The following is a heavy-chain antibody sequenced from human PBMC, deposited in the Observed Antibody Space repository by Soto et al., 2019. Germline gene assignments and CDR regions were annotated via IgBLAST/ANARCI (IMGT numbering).Heavy chain of an antibody. D-gene: IGHD6-19*01. V-gene: IGHV3-7*05. CDR3: ARCVGAVAGSN. J-gene: IGHJ1*01. CDR2: IKGDGSEK. Sequence: EVQLVESGGGSVQPGGSLRLSCVASGFTLSSYWMSWVRQAPGKGPEWVANIKGDGSEKYYADSVKGRFTISRDNAKNSLLLEMNSLRAEDTALYYCARCVGAVAGSNLGQGTLVTVSS. CDR1: GFTLSSYW.